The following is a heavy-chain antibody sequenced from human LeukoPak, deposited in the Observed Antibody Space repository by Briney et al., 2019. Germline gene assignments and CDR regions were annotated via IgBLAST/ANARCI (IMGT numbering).Heavy chain of an antibody. V-gene: IGHV3-23*01. D-gene: IGHD2-2*01. CDR3: ARARGDIVVVPAAIYYYYGMDV. J-gene: IGHJ6*02. CDR2: IVASYSGT. Sequence: GGSLRLSCTVSGFTFSNYAMAWVRQAPGKGLEWVSTIVASYSGTFYVDSVKGRFVVSRDNSKNTLYLQMNSLRAEDTAVYYCARARGDIVVVPAAIYYYYGMDVWGQGTTVTVSS. CDR1: GFTFSNYA.